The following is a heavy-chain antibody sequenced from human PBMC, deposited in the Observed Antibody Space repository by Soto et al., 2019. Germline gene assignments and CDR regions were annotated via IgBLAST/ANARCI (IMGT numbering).Heavy chain of an antibody. Sequence: ASVKVSCKASGYTFTSYCISWVRQAPVQGLEWMGWISAYNGNTNYAQKLQGRVTMTTDTSTSTAYMELRSLRSDDTAVCYCARGTNRYCSSTSCQTNYYYYYYMDVWGKGTTVTVSS. J-gene: IGHJ6*03. CDR2: ISAYNGNT. D-gene: IGHD2-2*01. V-gene: IGHV1-18*01. CDR3: ARGTNRYCSSTSCQTNYYYYYYMDV. CDR1: GYTFTSYC.